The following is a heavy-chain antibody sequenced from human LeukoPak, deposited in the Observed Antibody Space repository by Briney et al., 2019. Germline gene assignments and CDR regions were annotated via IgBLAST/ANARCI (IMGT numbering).Heavy chain of an antibody. CDR1: GYTFTGYY. CDR3: ATKRGNSSYLDY. Sequence: GASVKVSCKASGYTFTGYYIHWVRQAPGQGLEWMGWINPKTGGTNFAQKFQGRVTMTRDTSISTAYMELTRLTSDDTAVYYCATKRGNSSYLDYWGQGTLVTVSS. V-gene: IGHV1-2*02. D-gene: IGHD6-6*01. J-gene: IGHJ4*02. CDR2: INPKTGGT.